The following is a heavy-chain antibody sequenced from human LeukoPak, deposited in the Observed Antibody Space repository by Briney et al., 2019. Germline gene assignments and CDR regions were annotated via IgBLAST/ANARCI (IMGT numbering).Heavy chain of an antibody. Sequence: SETLSLTCTVSGGSISSGGYYRSWIRQPPGKGLEWIGYIYHSGSTYYNPSLKSRVTISVDRSKNQFSLKLSSVTAADTAVYYCARDPYGDYGGFDYWGQGTLVTVSS. D-gene: IGHD4-17*01. J-gene: IGHJ4*02. CDR2: IYHSGST. CDR3: ARDPYGDYGGFDY. V-gene: IGHV4-30-2*01. CDR1: GGSISSGGYY.